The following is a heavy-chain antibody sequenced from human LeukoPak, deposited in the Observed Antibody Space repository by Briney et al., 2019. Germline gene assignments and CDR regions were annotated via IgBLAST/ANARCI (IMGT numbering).Heavy chain of an antibody. J-gene: IGHJ6*03. Sequence: SETLSLTCTVSGYSISSGYYWGWIRQPPGKGLEWIGSIYHSGSTYYNPSLKSRVTISVDTSKNQFSLKLSSVTAADTAVYYCARHTDYYYSYMDVWGKGTTVTISS. CDR1: GYSISSGYY. V-gene: IGHV4-38-2*02. CDR2: IYHSGST. D-gene: IGHD4-17*01. CDR3: ARHTDYYYSYMDV.